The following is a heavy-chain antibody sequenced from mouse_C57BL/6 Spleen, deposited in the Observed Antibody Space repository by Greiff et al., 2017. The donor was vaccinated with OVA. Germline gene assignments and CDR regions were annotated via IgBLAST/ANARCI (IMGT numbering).Heavy chain of an antibody. CDR3: ARRGLDDSPWFAY. D-gene: IGHD2-12*01. V-gene: IGHV1-47*01. CDR1: GYTFTTYP. CDR2: FHPYNDDT. Sequence: QVQLQQSGAELVKPGASVKMSCKASGYTFTTYPIEWMKQNHGQSLEWIGNFHPYNDDTKYNEKFKGKATLTVEKSSSTAYLELSRLTSDDSAVYYCARRGLDDSPWFAYWGQGTLVTVSA. J-gene: IGHJ3*01.